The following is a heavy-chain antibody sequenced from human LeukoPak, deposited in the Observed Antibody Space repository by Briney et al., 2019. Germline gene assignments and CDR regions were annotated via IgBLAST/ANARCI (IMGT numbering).Heavy chain of an antibody. CDR1: GASISSGPYC. CDR3: ALCSSVPILHY. CDR2: IFYSGST. J-gene: IGHJ4*02. Sequence: PSETLSLTCTLSGASISSGPYCWGWIRQPPGEGLEWIGHIFYSGSTSYNPSLKSRVSISLDRSKSQFSLEPRSVTATGTAVYYCALCSSVPILHYWGQGTLVTVSS. V-gene: IGHV4-39*01. D-gene: IGHD2-15*01.